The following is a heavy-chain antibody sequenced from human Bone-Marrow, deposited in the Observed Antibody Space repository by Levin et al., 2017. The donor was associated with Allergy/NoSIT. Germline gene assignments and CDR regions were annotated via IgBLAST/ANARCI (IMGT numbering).Heavy chain of an antibody. CDR1: EFTFSTYA. CDR3: VRDRGFLRGDV. Sequence: LSLTCAASEFTFSTYAMHWVRQAPGKGLEWVAVISYDGSNKYYADSVKGRFTISRDNSKNTLYLQMNSLRAEDTAVYYCVRDRGFLRGDVWGQGTTVTVSS. V-gene: IGHV3-30*04. D-gene: IGHD3-3*01. CDR2: ISYDGSNK. J-gene: IGHJ6*02.